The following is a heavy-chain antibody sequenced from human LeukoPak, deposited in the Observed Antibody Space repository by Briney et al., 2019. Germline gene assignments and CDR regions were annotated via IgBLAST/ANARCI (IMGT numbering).Heavy chain of an antibody. V-gene: IGHV6-1*01. Sequence: SQTLSLTCVISGDSVSSNSAPWNWIRQSPSRGLEWLGRAYYRSKWFIDYATSVAGRITFSSDTAKNQFSLQLNSVTPEDTAVYYCARYAESSGYAFDIWGQGIMVTVSS. D-gene: IGHD3-22*01. CDR2: AYYRSKWFI. CDR3: ARYAESSGYAFDI. J-gene: IGHJ3*02. CDR1: GDSVSSNSAP.